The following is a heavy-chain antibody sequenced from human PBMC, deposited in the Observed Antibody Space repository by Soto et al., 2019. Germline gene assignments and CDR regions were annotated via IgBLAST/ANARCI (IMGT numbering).Heavy chain of an antibody. J-gene: IGHJ4*02. CDR1: GGSISSGDYY. CDR3: ARGGDVWGSYRSRGYFDY. V-gene: IGHV4-30-4*01. Sequence: SETLSLTCTVSGGSISSGDYYRSWIRQPPGKGLEWIGYIYYSGSTYHNPSLKSRVTISVDTSKNQFSLKLSSVTAADTAVYYCARGGDVWGSYRSRGYFDYWGQGTLVTVSS. D-gene: IGHD3-16*02. CDR2: IYYSGST.